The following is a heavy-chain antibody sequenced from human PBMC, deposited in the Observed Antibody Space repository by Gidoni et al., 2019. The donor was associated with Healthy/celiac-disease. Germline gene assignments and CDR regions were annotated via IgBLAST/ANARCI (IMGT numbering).Heavy chain of an antibody. D-gene: IGHD3-10*01. CDR1: GFTFSSHA. J-gene: IGHJ5*02. CDR3: AKQTWFGELPFSRDWFDP. V-gene: IGHV3-23*01. CDR2: ISGRVGST. Sequence: EVQLLESGGGLVQPGGSLRRSCAASGFTFSSHAMSWVRQAPGKGLEWVSAISGRVGSTYYADSVKGRFTISRDNSKNTLYLQMNSLRAEDTAVYYCAKQTWFGELPFSRDWFDPWGQGTLVTVSS.